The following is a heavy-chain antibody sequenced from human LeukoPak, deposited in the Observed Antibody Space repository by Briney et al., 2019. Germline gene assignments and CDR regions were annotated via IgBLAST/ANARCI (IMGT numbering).Heavy chain of an antibody. J-gene: IGHJ3*02. D-gene: IGHD5-12*01. CDR3: AKETGFKVVATDGAFDI. Sequence: GGSLRLSCAASGFTFSSYAMSWVRQAPGKGLEWVSAISGSGGSTYYADSVKGRFTISRDNSKNTLYLQMNSLRAEDTAVYYCAKETGFKVVATDGAFDIWGQGTMVTVSS. V-gene: IGHV3-23*01. CDR1: GFTFSSYA. CDR2: ISGSGGST.